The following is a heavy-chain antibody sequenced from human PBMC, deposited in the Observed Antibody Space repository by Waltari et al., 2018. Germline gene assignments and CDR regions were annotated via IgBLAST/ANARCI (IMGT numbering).Heavy chain of an antibody. V-gene: IGHV4-39*01. CDR2: ISYSGST. D-gene: IGHD3-9*01. CDR1: GGSISSESYY. CDR3: ARLSYHIVTGYGWFDP. J-gene: IGHJ5*02. Sequence: QLQLQESGPGLVKPSETLSLTCTVSGGSISSESYYWGWIRQPPGKGREWFGIISYSGSTCYNPYLKRRVTISVDTSKNQFSLNLSSVTAADTAVYYCARLSYHIVTGYGWFDPWGLGTLVTVSS.